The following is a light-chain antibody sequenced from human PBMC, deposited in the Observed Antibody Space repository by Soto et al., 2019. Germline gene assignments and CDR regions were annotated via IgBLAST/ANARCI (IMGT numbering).Light chain of an antibody. J-gene: IGLJ1*01. CDR1: SSDVGSYNL. CDR2: EGS. CDR3: ISYASSTTPYV. Sequence: QSVLTQPPSASGTPGQRVTSSCSGSSSDVGSYNLVSWYQQHPGKAPKLMIYEGSKRPSGVSNRFSGSKSGNTASLTISGLQAEDEADYYCISYASSTTPYVFGTGTKSPS. V-gene: IGLV2-14*02.